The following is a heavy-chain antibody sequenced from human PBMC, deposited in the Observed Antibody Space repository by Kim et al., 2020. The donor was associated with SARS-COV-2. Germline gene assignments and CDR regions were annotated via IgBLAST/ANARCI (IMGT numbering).Heavy chain of an antibody. V-gene: IGHV3-7*03. J-gene: IGHJ6*02. CDR3: AREVVVVPAAIWNYYYYGMDV. CDR1: GFTFSSYW. D-gene: IGHD2-2*01. Sequence: GGSLRLSCAASGFTFSSYWMSWVRQAPGKGLEWVANIKQDGSEKYYVDSVKGRFTISRDNAKNSLYLQMNSLRAEDTAVYYCAREVVVVPAAIWNYYYYGMDVWGQGTTVTVSS. CDR2: IKQDGSEK.